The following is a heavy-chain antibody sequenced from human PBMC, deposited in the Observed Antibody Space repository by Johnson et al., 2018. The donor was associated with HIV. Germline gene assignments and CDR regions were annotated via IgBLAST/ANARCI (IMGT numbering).Heavy chain of an antibody. CDR3: AKDVLWGRGSVLGAFDV. D-gene: IGHD1-26*01. CDR2: GGST. V-gene: IGHV3-23*01. Sequence: GGSTYYADSVKGRFTISRDNSKNTLYLQMTSLRAEDTAVYYCAKDVLWGRGSVLGAFDVWGQGTMLTVSS. J-gene: IGHJ3*01.